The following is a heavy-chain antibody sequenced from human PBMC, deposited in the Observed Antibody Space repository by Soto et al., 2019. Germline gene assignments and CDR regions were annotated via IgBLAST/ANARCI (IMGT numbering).Heavy chain of an antibody. CDR2: VSYDGSNK. CDR1: GFTFSSHG. D-gene: IGHD2-21*01. Sequence: GGSLRLSCAASGFTFSSHGMHWVRQAPGKGLEWVAIVSYDGSNKYYADSVKGRFTISRDNSKNTLHLQMNSLRAEDTAVYHSAKHREVLIPKYYFDYWGQGTLVTVSS. CDR3: AKHREVLIPKYYFDY. J-gene: IGHJ4*02. V-gene: IGHV3-30*18.